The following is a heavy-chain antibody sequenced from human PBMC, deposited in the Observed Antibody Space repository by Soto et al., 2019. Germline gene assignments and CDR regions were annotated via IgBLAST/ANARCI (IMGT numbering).Heavy chain of an antibody. Sequence: GGSLRLSCAASGFIFTNYSIHWVRHAPGKGLEWVAVISYDGISQFYADSVKGRFTISRDSSKNTLYLQMNSLRGEDTAVYYCARGSGFYYRGPEDIPGQGTKVNV. D-gene: IGHD1-26*01. CDR1: GFIFTNYS. J-gene: IGHJ3*02. CDR3: ARGSGFYYRGPEDI. V-gene: IGHV3-30-3*01. CDR2: ISYDGISQ.